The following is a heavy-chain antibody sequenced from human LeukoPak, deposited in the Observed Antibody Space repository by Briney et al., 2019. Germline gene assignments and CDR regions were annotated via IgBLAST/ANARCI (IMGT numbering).Heavy chain of an antibody. CDR2: IYYSGST. CDR1: GGSISSYY. J-gene: IGHJ4*02. Sequence: SETLSLTCTVSGGSISSYYWSWIRQPPGKGLEWIGYIYYSGSTNYNPSLKSRVTISVDTSKNHFSLKLSSVTAADTAVYYCARLDGYNSPFDYWGQGTLVTVSS. V-gene: IGHV4-59*01. CDR3: ARLDGYNSPFDY. D-gene: IGHD5-24*01.